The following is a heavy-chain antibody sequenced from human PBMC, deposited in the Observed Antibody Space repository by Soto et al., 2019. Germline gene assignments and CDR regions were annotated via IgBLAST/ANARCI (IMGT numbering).Heavy chain of an antibody. CDR3: ARGGISHWAYFYYMDV. V-gene: IGHV4-34*01. Sequence: SETLSLTCVVSGGSLSDYFWSWIRQPPGMALEWTGEINHLGSINYNPSLKSRVTMSVDTSKNQFSLTLNSVTAADTATYYCARGGISHWAYFYYMDVWDRGTTVTVSS. CDR1: GGSLSDYF. CDR2: INHLGSI. J-gene: IGHJ6*03. D-gene: IGHD2-21*01.